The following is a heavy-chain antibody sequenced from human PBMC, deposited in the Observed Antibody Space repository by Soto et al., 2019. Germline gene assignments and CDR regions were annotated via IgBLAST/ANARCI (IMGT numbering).Heavy chain of an antibody. Sequence: GVLRLSCAASGFTFSSYAMSWVRQAPGKGLEWVSAISGSGGSTYYADSVKGRFTISRDNSKNTLYLQMNSLRAEDTAVYYCAKDSQVIVVVPAAPIDYWGQGTLVTVSS. CDR1: GFTFSSYA. D-gene: IGHD2-2*01. J-gene: IGHJ4*02. V-gene: IGHV3-23*01. CDR2: ISGSGGST. CDR3: AKDSQVIVVVPAAPIDY.